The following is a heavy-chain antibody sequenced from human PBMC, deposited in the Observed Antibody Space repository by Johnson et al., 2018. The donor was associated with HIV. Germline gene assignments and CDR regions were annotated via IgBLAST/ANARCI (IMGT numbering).Heavy chain of an antibody. CDR3: AREVIVAGHGGAFDI. CDR2: IDSRGSII. D-gene: IGHD5-12*01. CDR1: QFTFRKYD. J-gene: IGHJ3*02. V-gene: IGHV3-11*04. Sequence: QVQLVESGGCSAKPAGSPRLSCAASQFTFRKYDLNCVRQAPGKGLEWVSYIDSRGSIIYSADSVQGRFTISRDNAKNSLYLQMNSLRAEDAAVYYCAREVIVAGHGGAFDIWGQGTMVTVSS.